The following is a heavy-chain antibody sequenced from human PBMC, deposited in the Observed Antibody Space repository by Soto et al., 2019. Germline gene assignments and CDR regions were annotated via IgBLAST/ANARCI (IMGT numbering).Heavy chain of an antibody. J-gene: IGHJ4*02. CDR3: ARQEYSSSSAPHYDY. V-gene: IGHV4-59*08. D-gene: IGHD6-6*01. Sequence: SETLSLTCTVSGGSISSYYWSWSRQPPWKGLEWIGYIYYSGSTNYNPSLKSRVTISVDTSKNQFSLKLSSVTAADTAVYYCARQEYSSSSAPHYDYWGQGTLVTVSS. CDR1: GGSISSYY. CDR2: IYYSGST.